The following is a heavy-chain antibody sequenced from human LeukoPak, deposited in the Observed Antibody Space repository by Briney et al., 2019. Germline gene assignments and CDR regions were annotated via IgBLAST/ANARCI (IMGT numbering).Heavy chain of an antibody. Sequence: TGGSLRLSCAASGFTFSSYAMSWVRQAPGRGLEWVSAISGSGGSTYYADSVEGRFTISRDNSKNTLYLQMNSLRAEDTAVYYCAKGGSARVFDYWGQGTLVTVSS. J-gene: IGHJ4*02. CDR2: ISGSGGST. D-gene: IGHD6-25*01. CDR1: GFTFSSYA. V-gene: IGHV3-23*01. CDR3: AKGGSARVFDY.